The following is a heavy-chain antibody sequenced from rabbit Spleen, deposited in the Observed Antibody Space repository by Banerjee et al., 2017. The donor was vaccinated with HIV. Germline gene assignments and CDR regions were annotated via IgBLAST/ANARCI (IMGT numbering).Heavy chain of an antibody. D-gene: IGHD2-1*01. Sequence: QEQLEESGGGLVMPGGSLKLSCKASGFDFSRYGVSWVRQAPGKGLEWIGYIEPIFGNTYYANWVNGRFTISSHNAQNTLYLQLSSLTAADTATYFCVRDQAGDADYGPYYLNLWGPGTLVTVS. CDR1: GFDFSRYG. CDR3: VRDQAGDADYGPYYLNL. J-gene: IGHJ4*01. V-gene: IGHV1S47*01. CDR2: IEPIFGNT.